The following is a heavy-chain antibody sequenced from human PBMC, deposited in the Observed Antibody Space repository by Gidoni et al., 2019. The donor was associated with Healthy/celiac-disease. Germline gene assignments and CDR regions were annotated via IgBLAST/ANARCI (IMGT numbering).Heavy chain of an antibody. J-gene: IGHJ6*03. CDR3: ARGPKYDYGEFWGYYYYMDV. V-gene: IGHV3-33*01. CDR2: IWYDGSNK. D-gene: IGHD4-17*01. CDR1: GFTFSSYG. Sequence: QVQLVESGGGVVHPGRSLRLSCAASGFTFSSYGMHWVRQAPGKGLEWVAVIWYDGSNKYYADSVKGRFTISRDNSKNTLYLQMNSLRAEDTAVYYCARGPKYDYGEFWGYYYYMDVWGKGTTVTVSS.